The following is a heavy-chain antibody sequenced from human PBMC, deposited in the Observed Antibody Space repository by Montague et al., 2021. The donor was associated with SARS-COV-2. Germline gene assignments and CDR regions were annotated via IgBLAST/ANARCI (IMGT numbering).Heavy chain of an antibody. CDR2: IFLSGGI. D-gene: IGHD3-10*01. CDR1: GGSIGGTPYH. Sequence: SETLSLTCTVSGGSIGGTPYHWDWIRQSLGMGPDWFGNIFLSGGISSNLSVKCRVPLSVDTSSNHFSLKLSSVTAADTAVYFCARHLLHYPSGNYLVPGGFDIWGPGIKITGSS. V-gene: IGHV4-39*01. CDR3: ARHLLHYPSGNYLVPGGFDI. J-gene: IGHJ3*02.